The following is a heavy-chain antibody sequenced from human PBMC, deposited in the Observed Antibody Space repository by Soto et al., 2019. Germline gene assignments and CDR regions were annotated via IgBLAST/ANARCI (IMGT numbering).Heavy chain of an antibody. D-gene: IGHD3-9*01. Sequence: SETLSLTCAVYGGSFSGYYWSWIRQPPGKGLEWIGEINHSGSTNYNPSLKSRVTISVDTSKNQFSLKLSSVTAADTAVYYCAGRYALGYWGQGTLVTVSS. CDR2: INHSGST. CDR3: AGRYALGY. J-gene: IGHJ4*02. CDR1: GGSFSGYY. V-gene: IGHV4-34*01.